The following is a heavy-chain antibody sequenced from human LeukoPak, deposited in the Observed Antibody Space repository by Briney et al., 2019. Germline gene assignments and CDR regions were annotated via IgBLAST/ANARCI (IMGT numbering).Heavy chain of an antibody. D-gene: IGHD3-22*01. V-gene: IGHV4-31*03. CDR2: IYYSGST. Sequence: PSQTLSLTCTVSGGSISSGGYYWSWIRQHPGKGLEWIGYIYYSGSTYYNPSLKSRVTISVDTSKNQFSLKLSSVTAADTAVYYCARENRRSSGEYFQHWGQGTLVTVSS. CDR3: ARENRRSSGEYFQH. J-gene: IGHJ1*01. CDR1: GGSISSGGYY.